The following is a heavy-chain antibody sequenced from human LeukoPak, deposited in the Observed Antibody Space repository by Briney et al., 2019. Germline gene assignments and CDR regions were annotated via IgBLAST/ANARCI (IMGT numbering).Heavy chain of an antibody. Sequence: SETLSLTCTVSGNSVNSGLYYWSWIPQPAGKGLEWLGRSQARGNPNYNPSLKRRVTMSLDMSKNQFSLTPTSVTAADTADYYCVSSSWLMDSNFDNWDQGTLVTVSS. D-gene: IGHD6-13*01. CDR2: SQARGNP. J-gene: IGHJ4*02. V-gene: IGHV4-61*02. CDR3: VSSSWLMDSNFDN. CDR1: GNSVNSGLYY.